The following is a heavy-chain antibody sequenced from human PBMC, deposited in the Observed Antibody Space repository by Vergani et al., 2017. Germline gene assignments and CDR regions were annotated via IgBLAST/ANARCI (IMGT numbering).Heavy chain of an antibody. V-gene: IGHV3-23*01. Sequence: EVQLLESGGGLVQPGGSLRLSCAASGFTFSSYAMSWVRQAPGKGREWVSAISGSGGRTYYADSVKGRFTISRDNSKNTLYLQMNSLRADDTAVYYCANRIAAAGTMYYFYYGMGFWGQGTTVTVSS. CDR2: ISGSGGRT. CDR3: ANRIAAAGTMYYFYYGMGF. CDR1: GFTFSSYA. J-gene: IGHJ6*02. D-gene: IGHD6-13*01.